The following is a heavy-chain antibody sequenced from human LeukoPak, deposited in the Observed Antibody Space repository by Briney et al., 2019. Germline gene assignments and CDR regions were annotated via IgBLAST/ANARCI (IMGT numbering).Heavy chain of an antibody. D-gene: IGHD5-24*01. CDR1: GFTFSSYR. J-gene: IGHJ4*02. CDR3: ARRIQGMAPYYFDY. Sequence: GGSLRLSCTASGFTFSSYRMHWVRHAPGKGLVWVSRINSDGGSTSYADSVKGRFTISRDNAKNTLYLQMNSLRAEDTAVYYCARRIQGMAPYYFDYWGQGTLVTVSS. V-gene: IGHV3-74*01. CDR2: INSDGGST.